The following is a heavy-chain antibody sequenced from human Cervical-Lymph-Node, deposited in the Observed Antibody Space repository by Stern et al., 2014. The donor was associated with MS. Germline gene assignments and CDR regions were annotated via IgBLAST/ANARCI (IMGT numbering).Heavy chain of an antibody. CDR1: GYTFTSYD. D-gene: IGHD3-10*01. V-gene: IGHV1-8*02. CDR2: MNPDSGNT. Sequence: QVQLVQSGAEVKKPGASVKVSCKTSGYTFTSYDINWVRQATGQGPECLGWMNPDSGNTGYARTFQGRVTMTRDTSTSTVYMELRNLRSEDTAVYYCTRTAVRGVPGMDVWGQGTTVTVSS. J-gene: IGHJ6*02. CDR3: TRTAVRGVPGMDV.